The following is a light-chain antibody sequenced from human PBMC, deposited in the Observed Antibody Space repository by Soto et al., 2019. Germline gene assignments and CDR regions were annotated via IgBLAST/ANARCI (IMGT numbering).Light chain of an antibody. V-gene: IGLV4-69*01. Sequence: QLVLTQSPSASASLGASVKLTCTLSSGHSSYAIAWHQQQPEKGPRYLMKVNSDGSHIKGDAIPDRFSGSSSGAERYLTISSLQSEDEADYLCQTWGAVKGVFGGGTKVTVL. CDR2: VNSDGSH. CDR3: QTWGAVKGV. J-gene: IGLJ3*02. CDR1: SGHSSYA.